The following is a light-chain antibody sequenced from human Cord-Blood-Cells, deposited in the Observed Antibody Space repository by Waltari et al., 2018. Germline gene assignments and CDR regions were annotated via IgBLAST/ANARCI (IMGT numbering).Light chain of an antibody. CDR2: WAS. J-gene: IGKJ3*01. Sequence: DIVMTQSPDSLAVSLGERATINCKSSQSVLYSSNNKNYLAWYQQKPGQPPKLLIXWASTRESGVPDRFSGSGSGTDFTLTISSLQAEDVAVYYCQQYYSTPFTFGPGTKVDIK. CDR3: QQYYSTPFT. V-gene: IGKV4-1*01. CDR1: QSVLYSSNNKNY.